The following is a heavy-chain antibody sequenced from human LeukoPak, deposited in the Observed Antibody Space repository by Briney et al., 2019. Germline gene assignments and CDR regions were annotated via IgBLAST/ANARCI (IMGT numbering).Heavy chain of an antibody. D-gene: IGHD6-13*01. CDR1: GGSFSGYY. V-gene: IGHV4-34*01. CDR3: ARARGSSSWYVDY. J-gene: IGHJ4*02. Sequence: KSSETLSLTCAVYGGSFSGYYWSWIRQPPGKGLEWIGEINHSGSTNYNPSLKSRVTISVDTSKNQFSLKLSSVTAADTAVYYCARARGSSSWYVDYWGQGTLVTVSS. CDR2: INHSGST.